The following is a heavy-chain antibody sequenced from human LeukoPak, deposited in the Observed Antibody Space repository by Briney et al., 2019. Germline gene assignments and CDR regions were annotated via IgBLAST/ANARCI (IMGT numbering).Heavy chain of an antibody. V-gene: IGHV4-59*01. CDR2: IYYSGST. CDR1: GGSISSYY. CDR3: ARVKYYYDSRGYYRIYYFDY. J-gene: IGHJ4*02. Sequence: SETLSLTCTVSGGSISSYYWSWIRQPPGKGLEWIGYIYYSGSTNYNPSLKSRVTISVDTSKNQFSLKLSSVTAADTAVYYCARVKYYYDSRGYYRIYYFDYWGQGTLVTVSS. D-gene: IGHD3-22*01.